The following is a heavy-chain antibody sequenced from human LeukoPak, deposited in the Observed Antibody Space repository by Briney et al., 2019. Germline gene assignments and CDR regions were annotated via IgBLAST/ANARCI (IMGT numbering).Heavy chain of an antibody. J-gene: IGHJ6*02. V-gene: IGHV3-74*01. D-gene: IGHD3-3*01. CDR3: ARGKGSYYDFWSGYFPHYGMDV. CDR1: GFTFSSYW. CDR2: INSDGSST. Sequence: GGSLRLSCAASGFTFSSYWMHWVCQAPGKGLVWVSRINSDGSSTSYADSVKGRFTISRDNAKNTLYLQMNSLRAEDTAVYYCARGKGSYYDFWSGYFPHYGMDVWGQGTTVTVSS.